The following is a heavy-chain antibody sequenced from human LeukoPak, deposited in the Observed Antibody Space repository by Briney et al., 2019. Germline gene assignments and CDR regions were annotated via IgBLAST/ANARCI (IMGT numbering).Heavy chain of an antibody. CDR2: INPNSGGT. V-gene: IGHV1-2*02. J-gene: IGHJ4*02. Sequence: ASVKVSCKASGYTFTGYYMHWVRQAPGQGLEWMGWINPNSGGTNYAQKFQGRVTMTRDTSISTAYMELSRLRSDDTAVYYCARVRYDILTGYIAPLDYWGQGTLVTVSS. CDR3: ARVRYDILTGYIAPLDY. D-gene: IGHD3-9*01. CDR1: GYTFTGYY.